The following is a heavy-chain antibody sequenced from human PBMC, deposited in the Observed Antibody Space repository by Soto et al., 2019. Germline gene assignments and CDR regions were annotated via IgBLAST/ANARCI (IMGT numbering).Heavy chain of an antibody. J-gene: IGHJ4*02. CDR1: GGSISSSSYY. CDR3: ASSQRGSYFAY. Sequence: QLQLQESGPGLVKPSETLSLTCTVSGGSISSSSYYWGWIRQPPGKGLEWIGNVFYSGSTYYNPSLTGRVTVSVDTSKNQFSLKLSSVTAADTAVYYCASSQRGSYFAYWGQGTLVTVSS. CDR2: VFYSGST. D-gene: IGHD5-12*01. V-gene: IGHV4-39*01.